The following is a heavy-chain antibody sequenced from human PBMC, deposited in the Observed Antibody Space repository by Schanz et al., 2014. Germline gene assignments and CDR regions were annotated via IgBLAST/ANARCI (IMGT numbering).Heavy chain of an antibody. D-gene: IGHD6-19*01. J-gene: IGHJ2*01. V-gene: IGHV1-2*04. CDR2: INPNSGTT. Sequence: QGQLVQSGPEVKEPGASVKVSCEASGYTFTGYYMHWVRQAPGQGLEWMGWINPNSGTTNYAQKFQGWVTMTRDTSISTAYMELSRLKSDDTAVYYCARLSVAGRPHVNYWYFDLWGRGTLVTVSS. CDR1: GYTFTGYY. CDR3: ARLSVAGRPHVNYWYFDL.